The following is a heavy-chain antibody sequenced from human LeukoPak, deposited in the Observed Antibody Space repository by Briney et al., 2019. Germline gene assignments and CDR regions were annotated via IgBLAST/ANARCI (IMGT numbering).Heavy chain of an antibody. CDR2: MNPNSGNT. CDR3: ARSIIGVLRFLEWLPKYYYYYCMDV. CDR1: GYTFTSYD. Sequence: GASVKVSCKASGYTFTSYDINWVRQATGQGLEWMGWMNPNSGNTGYAQKFQGRVTITRNTSISTAYMELSSLRSEDTAVYYCARSIIGVLRFLEWLPKYYYYYCMDVWGKGTTVTVSS. J-gene: IGHJ6*03. V-gene: IGHV1-8*03. D-gene: IGHD3-3*01.